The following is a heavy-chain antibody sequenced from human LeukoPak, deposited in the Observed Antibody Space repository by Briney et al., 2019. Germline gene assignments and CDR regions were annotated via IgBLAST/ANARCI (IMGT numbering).Heavy chain of an antibody. J-gene: IGHJ4*02. CDR3: ASSIAVAGTNTVDY. D-gene: IGHD6-19*01. V-gene: IGHV5-10-1*01. CDR2: IDPSDSYT. Sequence: GESLKIPRKGSGYSFTSYWISWVRQMPGKGLEWMGRIDPSDSYTNYSPSFQGHVTISADKSISTAYLQWSSLKASDTAMYYCASSIAVAGTNTVDYWGQGTLVTVSS. CDR1: GYSFTSYW.